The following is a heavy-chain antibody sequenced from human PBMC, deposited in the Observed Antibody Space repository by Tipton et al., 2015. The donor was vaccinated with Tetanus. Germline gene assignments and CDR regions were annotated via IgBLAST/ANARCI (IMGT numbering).Heavy chain of an antibody. CDR2: IYYSGST. D-gene: IGHD2-2*01. V-gene: IGHV4-30-4*01. J-gene: IGHJ6*03. Sequence: TLSLTCSVSGDSIRSEDYYWGWIRQSPGKGLEWLGYIYYSGSTYNNPSLKSRVSISLNASKKQIYLNLNSVNAADSATYYCARLTCSSPSCYVYYYYYVDVWGTGTAFAVSS. CDR1: GDSIRSEDYY. CDR3: ARLTCSSPSCYVYYYYYVDV.